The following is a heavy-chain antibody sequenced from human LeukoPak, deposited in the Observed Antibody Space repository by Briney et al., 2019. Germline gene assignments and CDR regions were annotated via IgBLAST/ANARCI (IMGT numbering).Heavy chain of an antibody. CDR3: ARDLSSSYYYSYMDV. CDR1: GGSISSYY. J-gene: IGHJ6*03. V-gene: IGHV4-59*01. Sequence: SETLSLTCTVSGGSISSYYWGWIRQPPGKGLEWIGYIYYSGSTNYNPSLKSRVTISVDTSKNQFSLKLSSVTAADTAVYYCARDLSSSYYYSYMDVWGKGATVTVSS. CDR2: IYYSGST.